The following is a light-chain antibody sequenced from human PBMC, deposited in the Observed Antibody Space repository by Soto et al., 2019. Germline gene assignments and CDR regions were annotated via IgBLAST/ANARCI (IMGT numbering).Light chain of an antibody. J-gene: IGKJ2*01. V-gene: IGKV3-20*01. Sequence: EIVLTQSPGTLSLSPGERATLSCRASQSVSSSYLAWYQQKPGQPPRLLIYGASSRATGIPDRLSGSGSGTDFTLTISRLEPEDFAVYYCQQYGSSRLYTFGQGTKLEIK. CDR1: QSVSSSY. CDR3: QQYGSSRLYT. CDR2: GAS.